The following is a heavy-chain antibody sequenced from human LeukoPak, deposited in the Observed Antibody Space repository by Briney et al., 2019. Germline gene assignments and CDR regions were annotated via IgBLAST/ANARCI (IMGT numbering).Heavy chain of an antibody. CDR3: ARGTAPSGNYYYYYMDV. V-gene: IGHV1-8*03. Sequence: ASVKVSCKASGYTFTSYDINWVRQATGQGLEWMGWMNPNSGNTGYAQKFQGRVTITRNTSISTAYMELSSLRSEDTAVYYCARGTAPSGNYYYYYMDVWGKGTTVTVSS. CDR1: GYTFTSYD. J-gene: IGHJ6*03. CDR2: MNPNSGNT. D-gene: IGHD3-10*01.